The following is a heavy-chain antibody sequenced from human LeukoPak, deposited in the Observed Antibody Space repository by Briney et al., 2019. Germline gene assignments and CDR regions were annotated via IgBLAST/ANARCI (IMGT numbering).Heavy chain of an antibody. J-gene: IGHJ4*02. V-gene: IGHV3-23*01. CDR3: ARASSSSRPYYFDY. Sequence: PGGSLRLSCTASGFTFSSYDMSWVRQAPGKALEWVSSISEIISGTYYADSVKGRFTISRDTSKNTLYLQMNSPRAEDTAIYYCARASSSSRPYYFDYWGQGTLVTVSS. CDR1: GFTFSSYD. CDR2: ISEIISGT. D-gene: IGHD6-6*01.